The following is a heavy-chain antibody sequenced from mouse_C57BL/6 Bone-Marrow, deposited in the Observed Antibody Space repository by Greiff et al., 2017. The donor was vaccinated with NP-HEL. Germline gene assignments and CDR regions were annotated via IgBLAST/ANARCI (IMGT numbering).Heavy chain of an antibody. V-gene: IGHV1-85*01. CDR3: ARWDGYGYYYAMDY. CDR1: GYNFTSYD. J-gene: IGHJ4*01. CDR2: IYPRDGST. Sequence: QVQLQQSGPELVKPGASVKLSCKASGYNFTSYDINWVKQRPGQGLEWIGWIYPRDGSTKYNEKFKGNATLTVDTSSSTAYMELHSLTSEDSAVYFCARWDGYGYYYAMDYWGQGTSVTVSS. D-gene: IGHD2-2*01.